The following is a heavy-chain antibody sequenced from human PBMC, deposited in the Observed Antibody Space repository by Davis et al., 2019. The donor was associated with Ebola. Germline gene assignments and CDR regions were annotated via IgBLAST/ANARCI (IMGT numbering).Heavy chain of an antibody. CDR3: AHSGGYSYAFDY. CDR1: GFSLSNSGVG. J-gene: IGHJ4*02. Sequence: SGPTLVKPTQTLTLTCTFSGFSLSNSGVGVGWVRQPPGKALEWLALFYWDDDKSYSPSLKSRLTITKDTSKNQVVLKMTNMGPVDTATYYCAHSGGYSYAFDYWGQGTLVTVSS. CDR2: FYWDDDK. D-gene: IGHD5-12*01. V-gene: IGHV2-5*02.